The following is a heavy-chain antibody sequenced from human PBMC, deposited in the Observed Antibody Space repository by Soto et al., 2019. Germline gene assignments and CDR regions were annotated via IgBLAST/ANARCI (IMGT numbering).Heavy chain of an antibody. CDR3: ASASRSGNPGYAQDY. Sequence: GGSLRLSCAASGFTFSNYLMNWVRQAPGKGLEKVGDINQDGAGKYYVDSVRGRFTISRDNAKNSLFLQMNSLRAEDTDVYYFASASRSGNPGYAQDYWGQGTLVTVSA. D-gene: IGHD5-12*01. J-gene: IGHJ4*02. V-gene: IGHV3-7*01. CDR2: INQDGAGK. CDR1: GFTFSNYL.